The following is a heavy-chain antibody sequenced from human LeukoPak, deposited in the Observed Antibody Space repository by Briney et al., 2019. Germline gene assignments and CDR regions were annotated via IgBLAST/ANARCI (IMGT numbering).Heavy chain of an antibody. D-gene: IGHD3-10*01. J-gene: IGHJ6*03. V-gene: IGHV4-39*01. CDR3: ASVRRGFGESSKYYAYYYMGV. CDR2: IYDSGNI. Sequence: SETLSLTCTVSGDSISSSNCYWGWIRQPPGKGLEWIGSIYDSGNIYFNPSLKSRVTISLDTSKNQFSLKLSSVTAADTAVYYCASVRRGFGESSKYYAYYYMGVWGKGTTVTISS. CDR1: GDSISSSNCY.